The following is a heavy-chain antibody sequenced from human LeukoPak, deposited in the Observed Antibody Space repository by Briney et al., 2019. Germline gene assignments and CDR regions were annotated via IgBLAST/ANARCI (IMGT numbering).Heavy chain of an antibody. CDR3: ARGLRYSSSWYGAFDI. Sequence: SETLSLTCAVYGXSFSGYYWSWIRQPPGKGLEWIGEINHSGSTNYNPSLKSRVTISVDTSKNQFSLKLSSVTAADTAVYYCARGLRYSSSWYGAFDIWGQGTMVTVSS. D-gene: IGHD6-13*01. CDR1: GXSFSGYY. V-gene: IGHV4-34*01. J-gene: IGHJ3*02. CDR2: INHSGST.